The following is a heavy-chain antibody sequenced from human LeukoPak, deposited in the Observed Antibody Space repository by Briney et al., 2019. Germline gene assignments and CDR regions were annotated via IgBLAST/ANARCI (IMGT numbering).Heavy chain of an antibody. CDR1: GGSVGSYY. CDR3: ARDLSYCSSTRCYAPYYFDY. CDR2: IYTSGST. Sequence: PSETLSLTCSVSGGSVGSYYWSWIRQPAGKGLEWIGRIYTSGSTNYNPSLRSRATISVDKSKSQFSPKLTSVTAADTAVYYCARDLSYCSSTRCYAPYYFDYWGQGTLVTVSS. D-gene: IGHD2-2*01. V-gene: IGHV4-4*07. J-gene: IGHJ4*02.